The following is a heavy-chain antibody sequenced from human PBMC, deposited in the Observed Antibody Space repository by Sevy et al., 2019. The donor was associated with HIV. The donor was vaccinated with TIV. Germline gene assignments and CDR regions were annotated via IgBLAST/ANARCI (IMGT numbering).Heavy chain of an antibody. CDR3: ARDSANITVVVAPWGYYYGLDV. J-gene: IGHJ6*02. D-gene: IGHD2-15*01. V-gene: IGHV1-69*10. CDR1: GGTFSNSV. Sequence: ASVKVSCKASGGTFSNSVFSWVRQAPGQGLEWMGGIIPLLGKANYAQKFHGRVTITADESTRTAYMQLSSLRSGDRVINCCARDSANITVVVAPWGYYYGLDVWGQGTTVTVSS. CDR2: IIPLLGKA.